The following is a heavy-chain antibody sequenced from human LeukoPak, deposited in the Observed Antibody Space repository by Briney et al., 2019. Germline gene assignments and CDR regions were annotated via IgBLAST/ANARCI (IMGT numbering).Heavy chain of an antibody. CDR1: GFTFSSYE. Sequence: GGSLRLSCAASGFTFSSYEMNWVRQAPGKGLEGGSYISSSGSTIYYADSVKGRFTISRDNAKNSLYLQMNSLRAEDTAVYYCARLLVYNSGGEAFDHWGQGTLVTVSS. CDR3: ARLLVYNSGGEAFDH. V-gene: IGHV3-48*03. CDR2: ISSSGSTI. D-gene: IGHD1-20*01. J-gene: IGHJ4*02.